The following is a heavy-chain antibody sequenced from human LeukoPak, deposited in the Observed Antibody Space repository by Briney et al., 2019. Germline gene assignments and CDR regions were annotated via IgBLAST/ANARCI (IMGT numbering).Heavy chain of an antibody. Sequence: SETLSLTCTVSGGSISSYYWSWIRQPPGKGLEWIGYIYYSGSTNYNPSLKSRVTISVDTSKNQFSLKLSSVTAADTAVYYCARGVKVVTAYYYYYYMDVWGKGTTVTVSS. V-gene: IGHV4-59*01. CDR1: GGSISSYY. J-gene: IGHJ6*03. D-gene: IGHD3-22*01. CDR3: ARGVKVVTAYYYYYYMDV. CDR2: IYYSGST.